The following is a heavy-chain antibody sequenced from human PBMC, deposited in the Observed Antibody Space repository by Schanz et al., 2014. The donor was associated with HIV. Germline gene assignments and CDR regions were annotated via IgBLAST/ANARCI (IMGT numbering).Heavy chain of an antibody. D-gene: IGHD6-19*01. CDR2: ISYDGSNK. V-gene: IGHV3-30-3*01. CDR3: AKDTYNSGWYPGGKFDY. CDR1: GFTFSNYA. J-gene: IGHJ4*02. Sequence: VQLVESGGGVVQPGRSLRLSCAVSGFTFSNYAMHWVRQAPGKGLEWVAVISYDGSNKYYADSVKGRFTISRDNSKNTLYLQMNSLRVEDTAVYYCAKDTYNSGWYPGGKFDYWGQGTLVTVSS.